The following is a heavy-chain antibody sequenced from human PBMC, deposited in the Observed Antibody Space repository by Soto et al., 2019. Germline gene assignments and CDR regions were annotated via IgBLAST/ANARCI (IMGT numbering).Heavy chain of an antibody. Sequence: PSETLSLTCTVSGGSISSGDYYWSWIRQPPGKGLEWIGYIYYSGSTNYNPSLKSRVTISVDTSKNQFSLKLSSVTAADTAVYYCARHSPVYGSGSYQQVDYWGQGTLVTVSS. CDR3: ARHSPVYGSGSYQQVDY. D-gene: IGHD3-10*01. CDR1: GGSISSGDYY. V-gene: IGHV4-61*08. CDR2: IYYSGST. J-gene: IGHJ4*02.